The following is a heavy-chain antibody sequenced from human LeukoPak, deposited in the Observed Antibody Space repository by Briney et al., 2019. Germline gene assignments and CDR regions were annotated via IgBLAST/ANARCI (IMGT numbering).Heavy chain of an antibody. CDR2: IYSSGHT. Sequence: SETLSLTCTVSGVSISGTTYCWAWIRQPPGKGLEWIGSIYSSGHTIYNASLKSRITISVDRSENQFSLNLRSVTAADTAVYYCAREIHFDSSGQRTLHAFGIWGQGTMVTVSS. CDR3: AREIHFDSSGQRTLHAFGI. J-gene: IGHJ3*02. D-gene: IGHD3-22*01. V-gene: IGHV4-39*07. CDR1: GVSISGTTYC.